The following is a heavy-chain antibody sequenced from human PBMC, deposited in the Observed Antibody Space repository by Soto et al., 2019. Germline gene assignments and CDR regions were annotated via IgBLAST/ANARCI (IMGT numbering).Heavy chain of an antibody. D-gene: IGHD2-2*01. CDR1: GFTFSSYS. J-gene: IGHJ5*02. CDR3: ARRAYCSTNTCYSWFDP. CDR2: ISSSSSTI. V-gene: IGHV3-48*01. Sequence: PGGSLRLSCAASGFTFSSYSMNWVRQAPGRGLEWVSYISSSSSTIYYADSVRGRFTISRDNAENSLYLQMNSLRAEDTAVYYCARRAYCSTNTCYSWFDPWGQGTLVTVSS.